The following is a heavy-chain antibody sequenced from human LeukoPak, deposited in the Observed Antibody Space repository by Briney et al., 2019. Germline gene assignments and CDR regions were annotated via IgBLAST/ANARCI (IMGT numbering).Heavy chain of an antibody. CDR1: GGSFSGYY. CDR3: ARLVGSSWYHEVIRGRDY. Sequence: SETLSLTCAVYGGSFSGYYWSWIRQPPGKGLEWIGEINHSGSTNYNPSLKSRVTISVDTSKNQFSLKLSSVTAADTAVYYCARLVGSSWYHEVIRGRDYWGQGTLVTVSS. J-gene: IGHJ4*02. CDR2: INHSGST. V-gene: IGHV4-34*01. D-gene: IGHD6-13*01.